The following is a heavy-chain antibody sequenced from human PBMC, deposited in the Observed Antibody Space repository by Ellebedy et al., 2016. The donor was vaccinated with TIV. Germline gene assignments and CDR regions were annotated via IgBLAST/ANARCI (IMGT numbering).Heavy chain of an antibody. CDR1: GYIFTSYC. V-gene: IGHV1-18*01. J-gene: IGHJ4*02. D-gene: IGHD3-10*02. Sequence: AASVKVSCKASGYIFTSYCIRWVRQAPGQGLEWMGWISAYNGNTNYAQKLQGRVTMTTDTSTSTAYMELRSLRSDDTAVFYCAKSGLFGELLYLEYWGQGTLVTVSS. CDR3: AKSGLFGELLYLEY. CDR2: ISAYNGNT.